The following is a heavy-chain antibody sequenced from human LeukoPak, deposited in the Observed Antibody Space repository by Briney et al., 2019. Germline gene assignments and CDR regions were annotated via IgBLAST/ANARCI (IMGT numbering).Heavy chain of an antibody. V-gene: IGHV4-39*01. Sequence: PSETLSLTCTVSGGSISSSGYYWGWIRQPPGKGLDWIGTIYYSGSTYYNPSLKSRVTISVDTSKNQFSLKLSSVTAADTAVYYCARLREYTSGWPIDYWGQGTLVTVSP. CDR1: GGSISSSGYY. CDR3: ARLREYTSGWPIDY. D-gene: IGHD6-19*01. J-gene: IGHJ4*02. CDR2: IYYSGST.